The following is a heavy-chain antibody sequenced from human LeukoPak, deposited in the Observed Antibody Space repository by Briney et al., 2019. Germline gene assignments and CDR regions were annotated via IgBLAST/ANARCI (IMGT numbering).Heavy chain of an antibody. Sequence: ASVKVSCKASGYTLTDYHIHCVRQAPGQRLEWMGGINPKNGDTNYPQKFRGSVTMHRDTSVHTAHMEQHRLGCDDTGLFFCARPLRRIHAIDALDIWGQGTMVTVSS. CDR3: ARPLRRIHAIDALDI. V-gene: IGHV1-2*02. J-gene: IGHJ3*02. D-gene: IGHD5-18*01. CDR1: GYTLTDYH. CDR2: INPKNGDT.